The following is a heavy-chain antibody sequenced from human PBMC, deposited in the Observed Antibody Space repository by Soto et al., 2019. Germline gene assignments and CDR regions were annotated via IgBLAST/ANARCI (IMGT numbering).Heavy chain of an antibody. Sequence: QVQLVESGGGVVQPGRSLRLSCAASGFTFSSYGMHWVRQAPGKGLEWVAVISYDGSNKYYADSVKGRFTISRDNSKNTLYLQMNILRAEDTAVYHCECVEGAFDIWGQGTIVTVSS. CDR2: ISYDGSNK. V-gene: IGHV3-30*03. J-gene: IGHJ3*02. CDR3: ECVEGAFDI. CDR1: GFTFSSYG.